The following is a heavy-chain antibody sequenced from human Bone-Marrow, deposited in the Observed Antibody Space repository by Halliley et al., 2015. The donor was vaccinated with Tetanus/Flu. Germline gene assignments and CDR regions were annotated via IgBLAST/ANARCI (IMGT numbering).Heavy chain of an antibody. J-gene: IGHJ5*02. Sequence: IGYFYYSGSPPFTPSYTPSLNSRVSISADTSKNQFSLRLNSVTAADSAVYYCARSGSYFRFDPWGQGTLVTVSS. D-gene: IGHD1-26*01. CDR3: ARSGSYFRFDP. CDR2: FYYSGSPPFTP. V-gene: IGHV4-59*01.